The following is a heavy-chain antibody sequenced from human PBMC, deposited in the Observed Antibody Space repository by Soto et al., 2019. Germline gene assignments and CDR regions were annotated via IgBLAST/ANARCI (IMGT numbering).Heavy chain of an antibody. V-gene: IGHV3-23*01. CDR1: GFTLSDFA. D-gene: IGHD2-2*03. CDR2: IYGGGNGP. CDR3: AKMEGMDPWAYSFDY. Sequence: EVQVLESGGGLVQPGGSLRLSCAATGFTLSDFAMSWVRQAPGKGLEWVSRIYGGGNGPHYADSVKGRVPISRDNSKNTLYLQMNSLRAEDTAVYYCAKMEGMDPWAYSFDYWGQGTLVTVSS. J-gene: IGHJ4*02.